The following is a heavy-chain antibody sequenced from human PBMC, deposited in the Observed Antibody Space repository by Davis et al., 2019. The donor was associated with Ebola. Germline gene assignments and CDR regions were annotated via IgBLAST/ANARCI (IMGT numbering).Heavy chain of an antibody. CDR3: AKGRVTVGGRGGYYNGMDV. Sequence: PGGSLRLSCAPSGFMFSYFAMSWVRQAPGKGLEWVSAISGSGADTYYADSVKGRFTVSRDNSKNTLYLEMKSLRVEDTAVYYCAKGRVTVGGRGGYYNGMDVWGRGTTVSVSS. CDR1: GFMFSYFA. V-gene: IGHV3-23*01. J-gene: IGHJ6*02. D-gene: IGHD6-19*01. CDR2: ISGSGADT.